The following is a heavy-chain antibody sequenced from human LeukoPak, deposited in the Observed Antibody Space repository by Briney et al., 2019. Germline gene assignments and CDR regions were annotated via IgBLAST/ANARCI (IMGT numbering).Heavy chain of an antibody. CDR3: ARGYSSSWYLNNWFDP. CDR2: IYHSGST. J-gene: IGHJ5*02. V-gene: IGHV4-38-2*02. Sequence: SETLSLTCTVSGYSISSGYYWGWIRQPPGKGLEWIGSIYHSGSTYYNPSLKSRVTISVDTSKNQFSLKLSSVTAADTAVYYCARGYSSSWYLNNWFDPWGQGTLVTVSS. D-gene: IGHD6-13*01. CDR1: GYSISSGYY.